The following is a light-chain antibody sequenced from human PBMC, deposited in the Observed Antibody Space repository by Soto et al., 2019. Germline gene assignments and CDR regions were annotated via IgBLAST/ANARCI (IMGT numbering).Light chain of an antibody. V-gene: IGLV7-46*01. J-gene: IGLJ1*01. CDR1: SGAVTSGHY. Sequence: QAVVTQEPSLTVSPGGTVTLTCDSSSGAVTSGHYPHWFQQKPGQAPRTLIYDTSNKHSWTPARFSGSLLGGKAALTLSGAQAEDEADCYCLLSYAGARRGVFGTGTKVTVL. CDR2: DTS. CDR3: LLSYAGARRGV.